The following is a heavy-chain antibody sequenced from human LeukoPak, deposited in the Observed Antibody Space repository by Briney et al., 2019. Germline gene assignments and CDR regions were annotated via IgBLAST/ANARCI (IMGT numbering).Heavy chain of an antibody. CDR1: GDTFSSYY. CDR3: ARVLLWFGDPGDAFDI. J-gene: IGHJ3*02. D-gene: IGHD3-10*01. CDR2: INPSGGSI. Sequence: GASVKVSCKASGDTFSSYYMHWVRQAPGQGLEWMGIINPSGGSISYAQKFQGRVTMTRDMSTSTVYMELSSLRSEDTAVYYCARVLLWFGDPGDAFDIWGQGTMVTVSS. V-gene: IGHV1-46*01.